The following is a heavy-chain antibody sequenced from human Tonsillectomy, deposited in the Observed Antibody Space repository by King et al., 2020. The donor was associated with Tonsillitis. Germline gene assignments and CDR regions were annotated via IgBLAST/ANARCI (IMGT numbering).Heavy chain of an antibody. D-gene: IGHD3-10*01. J-gene: IGHJ6*02. CDR3: ARTYYYGSGDYYYGMDV. Sequence: VQLVESGGGVVRPGGSLRLSCAASGFTFDDYGMSWVRQAPGKGLEWVSGINWNGGSTGYADSVKGRFTISRDNAKNSLYLQMNSLRAEDTALYHCARTYYYGSGDYYYGMDVWGQGTTVTVSS. V-gene: IGHV3-20*01. CDR2: INWNGGST. CDR1: GFTFDDYG.